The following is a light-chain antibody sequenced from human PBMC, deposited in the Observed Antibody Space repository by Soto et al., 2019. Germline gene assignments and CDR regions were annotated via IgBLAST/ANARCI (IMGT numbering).Light chain of an antibody. V-gene: IGKV1-5*01. CDR1: QSISSW. Sequence: DIQMTQSPSTLSASLGDRVTITCRASQSISSWLAWYQQKPGKAPKLLIYGASSLESGVPSRFRGSGSGTEFTLTISSLQPDDFETYYCQHYNSYSEAFGQGTKVDIK. CDR2: GAS. J-gene: IGKJ1*01. CDR3: QHYNSYSEA.